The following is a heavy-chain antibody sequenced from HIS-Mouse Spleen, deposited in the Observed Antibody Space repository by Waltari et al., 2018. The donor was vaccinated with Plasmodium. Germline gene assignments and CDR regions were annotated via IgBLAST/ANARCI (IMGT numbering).Heavy chain of an antibody. CDR3: AREPRGDYYDSSGYYY. D-gene: IGHD3-22*01. V-gene: IGHV4-39*07. CDR1: GGSISSSSYY. CDR2: IYYSGST. J-gene: IGHJ4*02. Sequence: QLQLQESGPGLVKPSETLSLTCTVSGGSISSSSYYWGWIRQPPGKGLEWIGGIYYSGSTYYNPSLKSRVTISVDTSKNQFSLKLSSVTAADTAVYYCAREPRGDYYDSSGYYYWGQGTLVTVSS.